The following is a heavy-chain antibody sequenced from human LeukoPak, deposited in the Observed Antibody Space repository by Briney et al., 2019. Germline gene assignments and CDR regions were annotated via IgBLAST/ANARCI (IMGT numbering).Heavy chain of an antibody. CDR3: ARDPFDTMIVLFDY. CDR1: GFTFSSYW. Sequence: GGSLRLSCAASGFTFSSYWMSWVRQAPGKGLEWVDNIKQDGSEKYYVDSVKGRFTISRDNDKNSLYLQMNSLRAEDTAVYYCARDPFDTMIVLFDYWGQGTLVTVSS. V-gene: IGHV3-7*01. CDR2: IKQDGSEK. J-gene: IGHJ4*02. D-gene: IGHD3-22*01.